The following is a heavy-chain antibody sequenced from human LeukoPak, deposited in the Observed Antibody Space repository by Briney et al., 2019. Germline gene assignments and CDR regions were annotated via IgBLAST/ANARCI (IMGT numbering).Heavy chain of an antibody. Sequence: GASVKVSCKASGGTFSSYAISWVRQAPGQGLEWMGGIIPIFGTANYAQKFQGRVTITADESTSTAYMELSSLRSEDTAVYYCARDNRGAARRPFAFDIWGQGTMVTVSS. J-gene: IGHJ3*02. V-gene: IGHV1-69*13. CDR1: GGTFSSYA. CDR3: ARDNRGAARRPFAFDI. D-gene: IGHD6-6*01. CDR2: IIPIFGTA.